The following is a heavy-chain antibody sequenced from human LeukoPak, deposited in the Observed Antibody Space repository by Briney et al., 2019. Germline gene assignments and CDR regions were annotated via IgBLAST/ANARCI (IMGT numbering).Heavy chain of an antibody. V-gene: IGHV4-59*12. J-gene: IGHJ4*02. CDR2: IYYSGST. CDR3: ARDGGTRGFDY. CDR1: GGSISSYY. Sequence: PSETLSLSCTVSGGSISSYYWSWIRQPPGKGLEWIGYIYYSGSTNYNPSLKSRVTISVDTSKNQFSLKLSSVTAADTAVYYCARDGGTRGFDYWGQGTLVTVSS. D-gene: IGHD1-1*01.